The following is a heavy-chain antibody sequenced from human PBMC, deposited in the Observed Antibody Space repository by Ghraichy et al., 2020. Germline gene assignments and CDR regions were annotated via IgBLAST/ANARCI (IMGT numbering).Heavy chain of an antibody. CDR1: GFTFSIYA. V-gene: IGHV3-23*01. J-gene: IGHJ4*02. D-gene: IGHD6-19*01. Sequence: GGSLRLSCAASGFTFSIYAMSWVRQAPGKGLEWVSGISSSSVSTYYADSVKGRFTISRDNSKNTLYLQMNSLRAEDTATYYCALESGLDPKFDYWGQGTLVTVSS. CDR2: ISSSSVST. CDR3: ALESGLDPKFDY.